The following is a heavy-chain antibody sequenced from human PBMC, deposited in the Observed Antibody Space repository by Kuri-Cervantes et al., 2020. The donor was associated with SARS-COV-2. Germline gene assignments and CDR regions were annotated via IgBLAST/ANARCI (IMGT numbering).Heavy chain of an antibody. D-gene: IGHD2-8*02. V-gene: IGHV3-23*01. CDR1: GFTFSSYA. Sequence: GGSLRLSCAASGFTFSSYAMSWVRQAPGKGLEWVSAISGSGGSTYYADSVKGRFTISRDNSKNTLYLQMNSLRAEDAALYYCANFHYSNWWPWYFDYWGQGTLVTVSS. CDR3: ANFHYSNWWPWYFDY. CDR2: ISGSGGST. J-gene: IGHJ4*02.